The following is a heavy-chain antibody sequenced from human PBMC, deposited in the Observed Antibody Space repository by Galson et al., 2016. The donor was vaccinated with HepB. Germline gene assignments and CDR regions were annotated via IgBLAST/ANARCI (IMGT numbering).Heavy chain of an antibody. Sequence: CAISGDSVSSIDAAWNWIRQSPSRGLEWLGRTYYRSKWYYDYAVSVKSRMTINPDTSKNQLSLQLNPVTPEDTAVYYCARDRASWDGQHTGSFDYWGQGTLVTVSS. CDR3: ARDRASWDGQHTGSFDY. D-gene: IGHD2-21*01. J-gene: IGHJ4*02. CDR1: GDSVSSIDAA. CDR2: TYYRSKWYY. V-gene: IGHV6-1*01.